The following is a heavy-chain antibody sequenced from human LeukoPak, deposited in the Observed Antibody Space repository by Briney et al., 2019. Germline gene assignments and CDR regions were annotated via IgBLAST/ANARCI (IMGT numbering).Heavy chain of an antibody. CDR2: IIPIFGSA. V-gene: IGHV1-69*05. CDR3: ARGASGYSYGTRFDS. Sequence: SVKVSCKASGGTFSSYAISWVRQAPGQGLEWVGGIIPIFGSANYAQKFQGRVTITTDESTTTAYMELSSLRSEDTAVYYCARGASGYSYGTRFDSWGQGTLVPSPQ. J-gene: IGHJ4*02. CDR1: GGTFSSYA. D-gene: IGHD5-18*01.